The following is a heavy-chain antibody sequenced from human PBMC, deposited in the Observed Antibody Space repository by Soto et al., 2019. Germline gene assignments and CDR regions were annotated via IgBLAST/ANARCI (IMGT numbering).Heavy chain of an antibody. D-gene: IGHD2-2*01. CDR2: IKQDGSEK. V-gene: IGHV3-7*01. Sequence: EVQVVESGGGLVQPGGSLRLSCAASGFIFSNYWMSWVRQAPGKGLEWVANIKQDGSEKHYVDSVKGRFTISRENADNSLYLQMNSLRAEDTAVYYCAKNNLYCSSANCFVFDYWGQGTLVTVSS. CDR3: AKNNLYCSSANCFVFDY. J-gene: IGHJ4*02. CDR1: GFIFSNYW.